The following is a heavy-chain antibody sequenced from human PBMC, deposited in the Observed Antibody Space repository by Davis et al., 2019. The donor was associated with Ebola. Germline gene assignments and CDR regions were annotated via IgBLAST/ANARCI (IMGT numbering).Heavy chain of an antibody. CDR1: GGSFSSYT. CDR2: IIPIFETP. CDR3: ARVWDGGPAF. J-gene: IGHJ1*01. D-gene: IGHD3-16*01. V-gene: IGHV1-69*13. Sequence: AASVKVSCKASGGSFSSYTFNWVRQAPGQGLEWMGGIIPIFETPNYAQKFQGRVTITADESTSTVFMELSSLRSEDTAVYYCARVWDGGPAFWGQGTQVTVSS.